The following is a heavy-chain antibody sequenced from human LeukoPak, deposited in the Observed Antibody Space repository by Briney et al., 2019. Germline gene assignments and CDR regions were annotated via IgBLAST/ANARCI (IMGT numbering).Heavy chain of an antibody. J-gene: IGHJ4*02. CDR3: TRDFDWFRNQFDY. Sequence: GGSLSLSCAASGFTFSDYAMNWVRQAPGKGLEWVSSIRSSSNYVYNAASVQGRFTISRDNTKNSLYLQMNSLRAEDTAVYYCTRDFDWFRNQFDYWGQGTLVTVSS. V-gene: IGHV3-21*01. CDR1: GFTFSDYA. CDR2: IRSSSNYV. D-gene: IGHD3-9*01.